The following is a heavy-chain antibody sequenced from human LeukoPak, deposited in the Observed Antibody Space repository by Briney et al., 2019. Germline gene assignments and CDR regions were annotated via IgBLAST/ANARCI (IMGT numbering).Heavy chain of an antibody. Sequence: ASVKVTCKASGYTFTSYGISWDRQAPGQGHEWMGWISAYNGNTNYAQKLQGRVTMTTDTSTSTAYMDLRSLRSDDTAVYYCARVAYSGSFSFDYWGQGSLVTVSS. V-gene: IGHV1-18*01. D-gene: IGHD1-26*01. CDR2: ISAYNGNT. J-gene: IGHJ4*02. CDR1: GYTFTSYG. CDR3: ARVAYSGSFSFDY.